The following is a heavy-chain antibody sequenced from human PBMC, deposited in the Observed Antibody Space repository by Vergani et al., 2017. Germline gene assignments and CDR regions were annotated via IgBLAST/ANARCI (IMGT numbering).Heavy chain of an antibody. CDR1: GYSFSRNW. Sequence: EVQLEQSGAAVKKPGESLEISCKGSGYSFSRNWIAWVRERPGQGLEWMGMIYPGNSETRNNPSFRGQVTMSVDKSISTAYLPWSSLKASDSAMYYCARVYCRGMSCAGTDYFYHIDVWGKGTTVTVS. V-gene: IGHV5-51*03. D-gene: IGHD3/OR15-3a*01. CDR2: IYPGNSET. CDR3: ARVYCRGMSCAGTDYFYHIDV. J-gene: IGHJ6*03.